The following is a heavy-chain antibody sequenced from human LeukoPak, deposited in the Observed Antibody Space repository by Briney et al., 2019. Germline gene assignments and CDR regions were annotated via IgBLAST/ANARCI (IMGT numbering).Heavy chain of an antibody. Sequence: ASVKVSCKASGYTFTSYDINWARQATGQGLEWMGWMNPNSGNTGYAQKFQGRVTMTRNTSISTAYMELSSLRSEDTAVYYCARTAIPYYYGSGSSTFDYWGQGTLVTVSS. D-gene: IGHD3-10*01. CDR2: MNPNSGNT. V-gene: IGHV1-8*01. CDR3: ARTAIPYYYGSGSSTFDY. CDR1: GYTFTSYD. J-gene: IGHJ4*02.